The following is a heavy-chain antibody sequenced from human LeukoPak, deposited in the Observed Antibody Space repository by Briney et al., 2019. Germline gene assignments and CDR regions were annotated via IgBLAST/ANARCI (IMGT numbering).Heavy chain of an antibody. J-gene: IGHJ4*02. CDR2: ISGSGGST. CDR3: AKENPRGLWFGESYFDY. CDR1: GFTFSSYA. V-gene: IGHV3-23*01. D-gene: IGHD3-10*01. Sequence: GGSLRLSCAASGFTFSSYAMSWVRQAPGKGLEWVSAISGSGGSTYYADSVKGRFTISRDNSKNTLYLRMNSLRAEDTAVYYCAKENPRGLWFGESYFDYWGQGTLVNVSS.